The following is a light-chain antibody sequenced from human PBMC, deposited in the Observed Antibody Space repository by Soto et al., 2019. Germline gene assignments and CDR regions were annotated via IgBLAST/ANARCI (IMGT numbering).Light chain of an antibody. CDR1: QDISNY. CDR3: QYLNGAPTIT. V-gene: IGKV1-33*01. J-gene: IGKJ5*01. CDR2: DAS. Sequence: DIQMTQTPSSLSASVGDRVTITCQASQDISNYLNWYQQKPGKAPKLLIYDASNLETGVPSRFSGSGSGTEFSLTITSLKPEDFATYYCQYLNGAPTITFGQGTRLEI.